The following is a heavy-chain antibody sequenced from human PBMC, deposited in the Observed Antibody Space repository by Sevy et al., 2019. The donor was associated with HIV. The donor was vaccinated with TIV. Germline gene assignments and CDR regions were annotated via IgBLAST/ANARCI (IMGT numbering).Heavy chain of an antibody. CDR3: ASGDTTMITDLDY. J-gene: IGHJ4*02. D-gene: IGHD5-18*01. Sequence: GGSLRLSCGASGFTFSNYAMSWVRQAPDKGPEWVSGIKNGGSTYYADSVKGRFTISRDNSKKMVFLQMNSLRAEDTAVYYCASGDTTMITDLDYWGQGALVTVSS. V-gene: IGHV3-23*01. CDR2: IKNGGST. CDR1: GFTFSNYA.